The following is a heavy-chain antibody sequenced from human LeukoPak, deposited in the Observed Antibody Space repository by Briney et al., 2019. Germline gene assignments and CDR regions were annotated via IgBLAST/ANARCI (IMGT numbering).Heavy chain of an antibody. CDR2: INPSGGST. CDR1: GYTFTSYY. D-gene: IGHD3-10*01. CDR3: AREMKLLWFGELYYYYMDV. Sequence: GASVKVSCKASGYTFTSYYMHWVRQAPGQGLEWMGIINPSGGSTSYAQKFQGRVTITRDMSTSTVYMELSSLRSEDTAVYYCAREMKLLWFGELYYYYMDVWGKGTTVTVSS. V-gene: IGHV1-46*01. J-gene: IGHJ6*03.